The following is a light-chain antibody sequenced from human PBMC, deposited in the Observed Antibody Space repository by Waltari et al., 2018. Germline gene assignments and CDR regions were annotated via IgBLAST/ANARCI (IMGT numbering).Light chain of an antibody. CDR1: SRDVGRYHF. CDR2: EVN. CDR3: CSYAGRSTWV. Sequence: QSALTQPASVSGSPGQSITISCTGTSRDVGRYHFVTWYQQHPGKAPQLIIYEVNKRPSGVSNRLSGSKSGNTASLTISGLQAEDESDYYCCSYAGRSTWVFGGGTKVTVL. J-gene: IGLJ3*02. V-gene: IGLV2-23*02.